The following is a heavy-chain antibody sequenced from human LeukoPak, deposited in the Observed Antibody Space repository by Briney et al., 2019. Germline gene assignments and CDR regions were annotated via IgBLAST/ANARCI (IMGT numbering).Heavy chain of an antibody. J-gene: IGHJ4*02. D-gene: IGHD6-19*01. CDR3: ASAPPKYSSGWMVFDY. CDR2: IYYSGST. Sequence: PSETLSLTCTVSGGSISSYYWSWIRQPPGKGLEWIGYIYYSGSTNYNPSLKSRVTISVDTSKNQFSLKLSSVTAADTAVYYCASAPPKYSSGWMVFDYWGQGTLVTVSS. CDR1: GGSISSYY. V-gene: IGHV4-59*01.